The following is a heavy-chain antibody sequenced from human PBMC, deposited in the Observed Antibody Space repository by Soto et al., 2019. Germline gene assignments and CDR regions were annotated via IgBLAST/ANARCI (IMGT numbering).Heavy chain of an antibody. CDR1: GGSVNSGSYY. V-gene: IGHV4-61*01. CDR2: IYYSGST. Sequence: QVQLQESGPGLVKPSETLSLTCTVSGGSVNSGSYYWSWIRQPPGKGLEWIGNIYYSGSTIYNPSLKSRVTISVDTSKSQFSLKLTSVTAADTAVYYCAREQRSFVSPWFDPWGQGTLVTVSS. J-gene: IGHJ5*02. CDR3: AREQRSFVSPWFDP. D-gene: IGHD2-15*01.